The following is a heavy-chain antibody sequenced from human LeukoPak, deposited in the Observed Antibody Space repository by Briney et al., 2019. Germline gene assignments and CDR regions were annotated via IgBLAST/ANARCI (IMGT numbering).Heavy chain of an antibody. CDR1: GGSISSYY. V-gene: IGHV4-59*01. Sequence: KPSETLSLTCTVSGGSISSYYWSWIRQPPGKGLEWIGHIYYSGSTNYNPSLKSRVTISVDTSKNQFSLKLSSVTAADTAVYYCARGIVGATGFDYWGQGTLVTVSS. D-gene: IGHD1-26*01. CDR3: ARGIVGATGFDY. CDR2: IYYSGST. J-gene: IGHJ4*02.